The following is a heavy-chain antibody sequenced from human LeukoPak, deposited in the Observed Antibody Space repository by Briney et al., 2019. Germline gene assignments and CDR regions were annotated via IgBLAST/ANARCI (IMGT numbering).Heavy chain of an antibody. J-gene: IGHJ4*02. V-gene: IGHV1-18*04. CDR1: GYTFTSYY. CDR3: ARGDGYSSNWAFDY. CDR2: ISAYNGNT. D-gene: IGHD6-13*01. Sequence: ASVKVSCKASGYTFTSYYMHWVRQAPGQGLEWMGWISAYNGNTNYAQKLQGRVTMTTDTSTSTAYMELRSLRSDDTAVYYCARGDGYSSNWAFDYWGQGTLVTVSP.